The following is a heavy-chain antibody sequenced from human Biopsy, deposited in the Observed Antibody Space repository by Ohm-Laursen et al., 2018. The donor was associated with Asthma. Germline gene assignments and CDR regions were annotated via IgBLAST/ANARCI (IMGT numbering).Heavy chain of an antibody. CDR2: ISSSGAST. J-gene: IGHJ4*02. V-gene: IGHV3-23*01. Sequence: SLRLSCTASGFSVSTKYMSWVRQAPGKGLEWVSSISSSGASTYYADSVKGRFTISRDNSKNTLYLQMSSLRADGTAVYYCAKGGTYTTDRYAYWGQGSLVTVSS. D-gene: IGHD1-26*01. CDR3: AKGGTYTTDRYAY. CDR1: GFSVSTKY.